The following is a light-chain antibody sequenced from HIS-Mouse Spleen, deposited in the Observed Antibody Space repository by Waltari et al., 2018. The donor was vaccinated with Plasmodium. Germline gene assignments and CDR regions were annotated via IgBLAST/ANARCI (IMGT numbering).Light chain of an antibody. CDR3: YSTDSSGNHRV. CDR2: EDS. CDR1: ALPKKS. Sequence: SYELTQPPSVSVSPGQTARITCSGDALPKKSAYWYQQKSGQAPVLVIDEDSKRPTGIPVRFAGSSSGTMATLTISGAQVEDEADYYCYSTDSSGNHRVFGGGTKLTVL. V-gene: IGLV3-10*01. J-gene: IGLJ3*02.